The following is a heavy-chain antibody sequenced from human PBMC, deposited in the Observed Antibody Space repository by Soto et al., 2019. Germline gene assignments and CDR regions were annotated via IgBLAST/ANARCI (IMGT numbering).Heavy chain of an antibody. CDR1: GFTFSSYA. Sequence: GGSLRLSCAASGFTFSSYAMSWVRQAPGKGLEWVSAISGSGGSTYYADSVKGRLTISRDNSKNTLYLQMNSLRAEDTAVYYCAKGSPDTYRRIRFDYWGQGTLVTVSS. CDR2: ISGSGGST. J-gene: IGHJ4*02. D-gene: IGHD5-18*01. CDR3: AKGSPDTYRRIRFDY. V-gene: IGHV3-23*01.